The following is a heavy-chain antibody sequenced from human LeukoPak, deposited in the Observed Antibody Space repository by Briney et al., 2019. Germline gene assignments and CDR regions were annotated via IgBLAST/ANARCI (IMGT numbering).Heavy chain of an antibody. D-gene: IGHD4-23*01. CDR3: ARVARYGGYTQYFQP. Sequence: PSETLSLTCTVSGGSISSYYWSWIRQPPGKGLEWIASVYYSGNTYYNPSLKSRFTISVDTSKNQFSLRLTSVTAADTAVYYCARVARYGGYTQYFQPWGQGTLVTVSS. V-gene: IGHV4-59*12. J-gene: IGHJ1*01. CDR1: GGSISSYY. CDR2: VYYSGNT.